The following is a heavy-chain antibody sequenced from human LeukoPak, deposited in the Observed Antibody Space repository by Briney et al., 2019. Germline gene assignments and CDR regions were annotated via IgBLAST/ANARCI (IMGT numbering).Heavy chain of an antibody. CDR1: GYTFTHYV. D-gene: IGHD3-22*01. CDR2: ISPNSGGT. J-gene: IGHJ3*02. V-gene: IGHV1-2*06. Sequence: ASVKVSCKTSGYTFTHYVISWVRQAPGQGLEWMGRISPNSGGTNCAQKFQGRVTMTRDTSISTAYMELSRLRSDDTAVYYCARGRRHYDSSDYYYEGDGFDIWGQGTMVTVSS. CDR3: ARGRRHYDSSDYYYEGDGFDI.